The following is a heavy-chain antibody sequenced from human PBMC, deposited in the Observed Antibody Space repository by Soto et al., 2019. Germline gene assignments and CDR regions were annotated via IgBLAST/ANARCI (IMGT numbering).Heavy chain of an antibody. CDR2: IYYSGST. V-gene: IGHV4-59*01. J-gene: IGHJ6*02. CDR3: ARDRIAVAGDYYYGMDV. CDR1: GGSISSYY. D-gene: IGHD6-19*01. Sequence: SETLSLTCTVSGGSISSYYWSWIRQPPGKGLEWNGYIYYSGSTNYNPSLKSRVTISVDTSKNQFSLKLSSVTAADTAVYYCARDRIAVAGDYYYGMDVWGQGTTVTVSS.